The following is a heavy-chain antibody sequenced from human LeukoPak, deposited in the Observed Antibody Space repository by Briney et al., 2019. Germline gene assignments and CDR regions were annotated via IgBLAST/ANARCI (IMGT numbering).Heavy chain of an antibody. Sequence: SETLSLTCTVSGGSISSSSYYWGWIRQPPGKGLEWIGSIYYSGSTYYNPSLKSRVTISVDTSKNQFSVKLSSVTAADTAVYYCARSIRGYSSGWYYFDYWGQGTLITVSS. CDR1: GGSISSSSYY. V-gene: IGHV4-39*07. CDR3: ARSIRGYSSGWYYFDY. D-gene: IGHD6-19*01. J-gene: IGHJ4*02. CDR2: IYYSGST.